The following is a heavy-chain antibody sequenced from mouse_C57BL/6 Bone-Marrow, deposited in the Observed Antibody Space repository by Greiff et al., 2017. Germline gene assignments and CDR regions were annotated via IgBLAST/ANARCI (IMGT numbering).Heavy chain of an antibody. CDR3: ARSMDGYYYAIDY. D-gene: IGHD2-3*01. Sequence: EVQLQQSGPELVKPGASVKISCKASGYTFTDYYMNWVKQSHGKSLEWIGDINPNNGGTSYNQKFKGKATLTVDKSSSTAYMELRSLTSEDSAVYYCARSMDGYYYAIDYWGQGTSVTVSS. J-gene: IGHJ4*01. CDR1: GYTFTDYY. CDR2: INPNNGGT. V-gene: IGHV1-26*01.